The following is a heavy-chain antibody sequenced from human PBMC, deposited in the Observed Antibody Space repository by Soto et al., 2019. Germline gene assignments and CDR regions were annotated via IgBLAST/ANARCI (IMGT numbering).Heavy chain of an antibody. J-gene: IGHJ6*03. CDR2: INHSGTT. Sequence: QVPLEQWGAGLLNPSETLSLTCAVYGGSLSGYYWSWVRQSPGKGLEWIGEINHSGTTNYNPSLKTRVTISADTSKHQFSLRLSSVTAADSAVYYCASYHYLDLWTGSRHYMDVWGRGTTVTVSS. CDR1: GGSLSGYY. D-gene: IGHD3-9*01. CDR3: ASYHYLDLWTGSRHYMDV. V-gene: IGHV4-34*01.